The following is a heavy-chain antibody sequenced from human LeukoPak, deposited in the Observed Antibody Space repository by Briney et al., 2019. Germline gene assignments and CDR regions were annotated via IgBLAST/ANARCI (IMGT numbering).Heavy chain of an antibody. J-gene: IGHJ5*02. CDR1: GFTFTSYY. Sequence: GGSLRLSCAASGFTFTSYYMHWVRQAPGQGLEWMGIINPSGGSTSYAQKFQGRVTMTRDTSTSTVYMELSSLRSEDTAAYYCARMDYYDSSGYSNWFDPWGQGTLVTVSS. V-gene: IGHV1-46*01. CDR2: INPSGGST. CDR3: ARMDYYDSSGYSNWFDP. D-gene: IGHD3-22*01.